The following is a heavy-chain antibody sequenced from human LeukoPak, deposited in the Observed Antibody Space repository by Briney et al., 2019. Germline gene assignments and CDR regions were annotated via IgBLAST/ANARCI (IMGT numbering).Heavy chain of an antibody. Sequence: GASVKVSCKASGYTFTSYGISWVGQAPGQGLEWMGWISAYNGNTNYAQKLQGRVTMTTDTSTSTAYMELRSLRSDDTAVYYCARLNINGGENWFDPWGQGTLATVSS. D-gene: IGHD3-16*01. CDR2: ISAYNGNT. CDR1: GYTFTSYG. V-gene: IGHV1-18*04. CDR3: ARLNINGGENWFDP. J-gene: IGHJ5*02.